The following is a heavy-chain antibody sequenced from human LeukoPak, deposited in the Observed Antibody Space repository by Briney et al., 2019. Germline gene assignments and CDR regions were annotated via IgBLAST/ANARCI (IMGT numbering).Heavy chain of an antibody. CDR3: ARSAYPGNSVIED. CDR2: INSDGRST. V-gene: IGHV3-74*01. CDR1: GVTFSSYW. J-gene: IGHJ4*02. D-gene: IGHD4-23*01. Sequence: GGSLRLSCAGSGVTFSSYWMHWVRQAPGKGLVCVSRINSDGRSTNYADSVKGRFTISRDNAKNTLYPQMNSLRAEDTAVYYCARSAYPGNSVIEDWGRGTLVTVSS.